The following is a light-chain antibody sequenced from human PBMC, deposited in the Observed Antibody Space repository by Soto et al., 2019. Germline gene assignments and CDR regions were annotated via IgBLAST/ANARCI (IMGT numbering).Light chain of an antibody. CDR1: EKINKW. CDR2: DAS. Sequence: GDRVTITCRASEKINKWLAWYQQKPGKAPRLLLYDASSLETGVPSRFSGSGSGTDFTFTISSLQPEDIATYYCQHYDHLPITFGQGTRLEIK. CDR3: QHYDHLPIT. J-gene: IGKJ5*01. V-gene: IGKV1-33*01.